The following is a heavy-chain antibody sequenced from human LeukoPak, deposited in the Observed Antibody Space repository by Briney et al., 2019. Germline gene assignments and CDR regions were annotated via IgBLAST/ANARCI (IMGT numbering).Heavy chain of an antibody. Sequence: GGSLRLSCAASGFTFSSAAMTWVRQAPGKGLEWVSTITGSDDRTYYGDSVKGRFTISRDYSKNTLHLQMNSLRVEDTAINYCAKGPQLNSGYHPNYWGQGILVTVSS. CDR1: GFTFSSAA. CDR3: AKGPQLNSGYHPNY. D-gene: IGHD3-22*01. V-gene: IGHV3-23*01. CDR2: ITGSDDRT. J-gene: IGHJ4*02.